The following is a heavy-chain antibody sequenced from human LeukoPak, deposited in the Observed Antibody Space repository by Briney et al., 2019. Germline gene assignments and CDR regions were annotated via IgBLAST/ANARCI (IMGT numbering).Heavy chain of an antibody. CDR2: IWHDGSRT. CDR3: AKDAPTYYYDSSAPHTHGFDY. D-gene: IGHD3-22*01. J-gene: IGHJ4*02. CDR1: GFTFSSSA. V-gene: IGHV3-33*06. Sequence: PGGSLRLSCTASGFTFSSSAMHWVRQTPGKGLEWVSSIWHDGSRTYYADSVKGRFTISRDNSKNTLYLQMNSLRAEDTAVYYCAKDAPTYYYDSSAPHTHGFDYWGQGTLVTVSS.